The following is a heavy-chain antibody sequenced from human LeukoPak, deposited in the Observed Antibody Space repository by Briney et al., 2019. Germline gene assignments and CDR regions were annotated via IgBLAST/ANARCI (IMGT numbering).Heavy chain of an antibody. Sequence: GGSLRLSCAASGFTFSSYSMNWVRRAPGKGLEWVSSISSSSSYIYYADSVKGRFTISRDNAKNSLYLQMNSLRAEDTAVYYCARDAHNSRGYSGYDAPYGMDVWGQGTTVTVSS. J-gene: IGHJ6*02. CDR2: ISSSSSYI. D-gene: IGHD5-12*01. V-gene: IGHV3-21*01. CDR1: GFTFSSYS. CDR3: ARDAHNSRGYSGYDAPYGMDV.